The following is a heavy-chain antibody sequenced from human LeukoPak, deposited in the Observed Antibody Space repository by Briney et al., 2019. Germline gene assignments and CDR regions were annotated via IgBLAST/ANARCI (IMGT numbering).Heavy chain of an antibody. D-gene: IGHD5-24*01. CDR1: GFTFSSYG. J-gene: IGHJ4*02. V-gene: IGHV3-23*01. CDR2: ISGSGGST. Sequence: PGGSLRLSCAASGFTFSSYGMSWVRQVPGKGLEWVSAISGSGGSTYYADSVKGRFTISRDNSKNTLYLQMNSLKTEDTAVYYCTTGGTDDGYHDYWGQGTLVTVSS. CDR3: TTGGTDDGYHDY.